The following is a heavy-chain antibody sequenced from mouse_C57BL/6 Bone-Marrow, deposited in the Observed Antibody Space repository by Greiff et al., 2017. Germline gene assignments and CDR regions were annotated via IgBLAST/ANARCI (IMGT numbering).Heavy chain of an antibody. D-gene: IGHD1-1*01. CDR2: ITHSGET. V-gene: IGHV12-3*01. CDR1: GFPITSGYY. J-gene: IGHJ1*03. Sequence: VQLQESGPGLVKPSQSLFLTCSITGFPITSGYYWIWIRQSPGKPLEWMGYITHSGETFYNPSLQSPISITRETSKNQFFLQLNSVTTEDTAMYYCAGVYYGSSFDWYFDVWGTGTTVTVSS. CDR3: AGVYYGSSFDWYFDV.